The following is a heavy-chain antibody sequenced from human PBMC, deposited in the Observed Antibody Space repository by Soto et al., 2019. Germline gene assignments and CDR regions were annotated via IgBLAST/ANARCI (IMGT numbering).Heavy chain of an antibody. CDR3: ARDPYCSRTSCYRAYYYYYGMDV. J-gene: IGHJ6*02. V-gene: IGHV1-2*02. CDR2: INPNSGGT. CDR1: GYIFTGYY. Sequence: QVQLLQSGAELKKPGASVKVSCKASGYIFTGYYMHWVRQAPGQGLEWLGWINPNSGGTNYAQKFQGRVTMTRETSISTAYMELSRLRSDDTAVYYCARDPYCSRTSCYRAYYYYYGMDVWGQGTTVTVSS. D-gene: IGHD2-2*01.